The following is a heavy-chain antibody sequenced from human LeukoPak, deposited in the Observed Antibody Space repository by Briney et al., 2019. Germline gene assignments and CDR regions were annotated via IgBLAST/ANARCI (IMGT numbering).Heavy chain of an antibody. V-gene: IGHV1-2*02. Sequence: ASVKVSCKASGYTFTGYYMHWVRQAPGQGLEWMGWINPNSGGTNYAQKFQGRVTMTRDTSISTAYMELSRLRSDDTAVYYCAYYDYVWGSYRGFDYWGQGTLVTVSS. CDR3: AYYDYVWGSYRGFDY. CDR2: INPNSGGT. J-gene: IGHJ4*02. CDR1: GYTFTGYY. D-gene: IGHD3-16*02.